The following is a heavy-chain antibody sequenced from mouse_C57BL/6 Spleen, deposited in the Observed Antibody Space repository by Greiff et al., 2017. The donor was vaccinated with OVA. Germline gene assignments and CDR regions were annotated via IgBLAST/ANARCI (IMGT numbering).Heavy chain of an antibody. CDR2: IDPENGDT. V-gene: IGHV14-4*01. J-gene: IGHJ4*01. Sequence: EVQLQQSGAELVRPGASVKLSCTASGFNIKDDYMHWVKQRPEQGLEWIGWIDPENGDTEYASKFQGKATITADTSSNTAYLQLSSLTSEDTAVYYCAMGEDYYAMDYWGQGTSVTVSS. CDR3: AMGEDYYAMDY. CDR1: GFNIKDDY.